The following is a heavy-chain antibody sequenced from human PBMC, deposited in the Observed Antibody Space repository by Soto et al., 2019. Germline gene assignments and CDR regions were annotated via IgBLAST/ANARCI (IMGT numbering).Heavy chain of an antibody. CDR1: GYTFTSYY. Sequence: QVQLVQSGAEVKKPGALVKVSCKASGYTFTSYYMHWVRQAPGQGLEWMGIINPSGGSTSYAQKFQGRVTMTRDTSTSTVYMELSSLRSEDTAVYYCARERGGIVGAPHPIDYWGQGTLVTVSS. CDR3: ARERGGIVGAPHPIDY. D-gene: IGHD1-26*01. V-gene: IGHV1-46*01. CDR2: INPSGGST. J-gene: IGHJ4*02.